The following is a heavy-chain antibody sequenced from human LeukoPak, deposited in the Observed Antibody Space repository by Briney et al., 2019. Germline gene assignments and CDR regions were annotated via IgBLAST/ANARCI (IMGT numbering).Heavy chain of an antibody. V-gene: IGHV1-2*02. CDR1: GYTFTGYY. Sequence: GASVKVSCKASGYTFTGYYMHWVRQAPGQGLEWMGWINPNSGGTNYAQEFQGRVTMTRDTSISTAYMQLSRLSSVTAADTAVYYCARDRSHWFDPWGQGTLVTVSS. CDR2: INPNSGGT. CDR3: ARDRSHWFDP. J-gene: IGHJ5*02.